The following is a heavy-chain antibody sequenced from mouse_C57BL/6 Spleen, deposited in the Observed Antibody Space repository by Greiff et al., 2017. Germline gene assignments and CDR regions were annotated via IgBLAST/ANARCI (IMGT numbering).Heavy chain of an antibody. D-gene: IGHD1-1*01. CDR2: ILPGSGSS. V-gene: IGHV1-9*01. Sequence: VQLVESGAELMKPGASVKLSCKATGYTFTGYWIEWVKQRPGHGLEWIGEILPGSGSSNYHEKFKGKATFTADTTSNTAYRQLSSLTTEDAAIYYCARWYDYGSSWGFAYWGQGTLVTVSA. J-gene: IGHJ3*01. CDR3: ARWYDYGSSWGFAY. CDR1: GYTFTGYW.